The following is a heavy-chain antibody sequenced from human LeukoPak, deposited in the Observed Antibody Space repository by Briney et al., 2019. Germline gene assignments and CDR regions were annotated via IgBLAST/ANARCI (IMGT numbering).Heavy chain of an antibody. D-gene: IGHD5-18*01. J-gene: IGHJ4*02. V-gene: IGHV4-34*01. Sequence: SETLSLTCAVYGGSFSGYYWSWLRQPPGKGLEWIGEIDHSGSGNYNPSLRSRATISVDTSRNQFSLEVNSVTAADTAVYYCARREVVDTAMVGDFWGQGSLVTVSS. CDR1: GGSFSGYY. CDR3: ARREVVDTAMVGDF. CDR2: IDHSGSG.